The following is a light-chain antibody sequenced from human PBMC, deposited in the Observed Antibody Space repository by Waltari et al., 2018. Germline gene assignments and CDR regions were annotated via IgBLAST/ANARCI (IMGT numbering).Light chain of an antibody. Sequence: DIQMTQSPSTLSASVGDRVTITCRASQSLSNWLAWYQQKTGKATKVLIYKASTLESGVPSRFSGSGSGTEFTLTISSLQPDDFATYYCQQYRNLWTFGQGNKVEIK. J-gene: IGKJ1*01. V-gene: IGKV1-5*03. CDR2: KAS. CDR1: QSLSNW. CDR3: QQYRNLWT.